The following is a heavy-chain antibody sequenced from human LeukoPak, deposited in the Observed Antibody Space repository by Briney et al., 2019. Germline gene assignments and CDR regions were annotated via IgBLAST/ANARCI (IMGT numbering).Heavy chain of an antibody. D-gene: IGHD3-10*01. CDR2: IKSKTDGGTT. Sequence: GGSLRLSCAASGFTFSNAWMSWVRQAPGKGLEWVGRIKSKTDGGTTDYAAPVKGRFTISRDDSKNTLYLQMNSLKTEDTAVYYCTTDATGVLLWFGELPTGDYWGQGTLVTVSS. CDR1: GFTFSNAW. V-gene: IGHV3-15*01. CDR3: TTDATGVLLWFGELPTGDY. J-gene: IGHJ4*02.